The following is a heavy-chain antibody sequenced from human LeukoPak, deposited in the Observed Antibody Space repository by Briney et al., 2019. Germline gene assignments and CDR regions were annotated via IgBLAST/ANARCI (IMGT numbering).Heavy chain of an antibody. V-gene: IGHV4-34*01. D-gene: IGHD5-12*01. Sequence: SETLSLTCAVYGGSFNAYYWSWIRQPPGKGLEWIGEINHSGRTNYNPSLKSRVTISVDTSKNQFSLRLSSVTAADTAVYYCARGPGYSGYDFAFDIWGQGTMVTVSS. CDR1: GGSFNAYY. CDR3: ARGPGYSGYDFAFDI. J-gene: IGHJ3*02. CDR2: INHSGRT.